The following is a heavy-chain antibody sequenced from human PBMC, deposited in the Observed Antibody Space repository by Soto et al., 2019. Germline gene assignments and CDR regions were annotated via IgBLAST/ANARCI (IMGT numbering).Heavy chain of an antibody. J-gene: IGHJ4*02. D-gene: IGHD2-2*01. V-gene: IGHV3-9*01. CDR2: LSGNSDTV. Sequence: EVQLMESGGDLVQPGTSLRISCVASGFTFDDHAMHWVRRTPGRGLEWVAGLSGNSDTVVDADSVKGRFTISRGNAKNSLQLQMTSLRPEDTALYYCAKEREYPLLWVYFEYWGQGNRVTVSS. CDR1: GFTFDDHA. CDR3: AKEREYPLLWVYFEY.